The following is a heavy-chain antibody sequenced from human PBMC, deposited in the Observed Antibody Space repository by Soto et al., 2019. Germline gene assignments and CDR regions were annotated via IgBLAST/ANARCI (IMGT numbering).Heavy chain of an antibody. CDR1: GFTFSSYA. V-gene: IGHV3-30-3*01. CDR2: ISYDGSNK. D-gene: IGHD3-22*01. J-gene: IGHJ4*02. Sequence: QVQLVESGGGVVQPGRSLRLSCAASGFTFSSYAMHWVRQAPGKGLEWVAVISYDGSNKYYADSVKGRFTISRDNSKNTLYLQMNSLRAEVTAVYYCARDPLSSGYGTLDYWGQGTLVTVSS. CDR3: ARDPLSSGYGTLDY.